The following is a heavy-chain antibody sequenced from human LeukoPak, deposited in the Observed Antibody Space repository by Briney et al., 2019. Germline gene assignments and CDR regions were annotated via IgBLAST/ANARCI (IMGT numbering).Heavy chain of an antibody. D-gene: IGHD4-17*01. CDR1: GFTFSSYG. J-gene: IGHJ4*02. CDR2: IWYDGSNK. V-gene: IGHV3-33*01. Sequence: GGSLRLSCAASGFTFSSYGMHWVRKAPGKGLEWVAVIWYDGSNKYYADSVKGRFTISRDNSENTLYLQMNSLRAEDTAVYYCARGSPTTDWGQGTLVTVSS. CDR3: ARGSPTTD.